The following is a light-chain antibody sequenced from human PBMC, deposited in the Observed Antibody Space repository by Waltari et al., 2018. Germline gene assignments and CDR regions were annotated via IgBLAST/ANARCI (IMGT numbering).Light chain of an antibody. J-gene: IGLJ3*02. Sequence: QSALTQPPSASGSPGQSVTISCTGTSGDVGGYKYVSWYQQHPGKAPKLMIFDVRKRPSGVPDRFSGSKSGSTASLTISGLQAEDEADYYCCSYAGSRWVFGGGTKLTVL. CDR1: SGDVGGYKY. V-gene: IGLV2-8*01. CDR2: DVR. CDR3: CSYAGSRWV.